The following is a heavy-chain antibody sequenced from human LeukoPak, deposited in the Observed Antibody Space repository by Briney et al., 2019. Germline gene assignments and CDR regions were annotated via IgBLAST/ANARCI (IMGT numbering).Heavy chain of an antibody. J-gene: IGHJ5*02. CDR3: ARTTPEVIWAGYRFDP. D-gene: IGHD3/OR15-3a*01. Sequence: AETLTLTCTISGVSISSYYWSWIRQPPGKGLEWIGNIYYSGSTNYNLSLKSRRTISVDTSKNHLPLQLSSVTAAATDVYYCARTTPEVIWAGYRFDPWGQGTLVSVSS. CDR2: IYYSGST. CDR1: GVSISSYY. V-gene: IGHV4-59*08.